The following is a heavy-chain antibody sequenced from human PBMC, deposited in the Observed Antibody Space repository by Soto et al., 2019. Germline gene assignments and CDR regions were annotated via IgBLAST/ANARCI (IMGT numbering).Heavy chain of an antibody. Sequence: EVQLVESGGGLVQPGGSLRLSCAASGFTFSISWMTWVRQAPGKGLEWVANIKEDGREKYYVDSVKGRFTISRDNVKNSLYLQMNSLRGEDTAVYYCARGKEGPYGMDVWGQGTTVTVSS. CDR3: ARGKEGPYGMDV. J-gene: IGHJ6*02. CDR2: IKEDGREK. V-gene: IGHV3-7*04. CDR1: GFTFSISW.